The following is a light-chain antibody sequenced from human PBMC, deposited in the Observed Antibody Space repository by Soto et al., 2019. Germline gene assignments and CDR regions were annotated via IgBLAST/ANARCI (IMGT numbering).Light chain of an antibody. CDR2: AAS. V-gene: IGKV1-39*01. J-gene: IGKJ4*01. CDR3: QQSYIAPLT. CDR1: QPISAF. Sequence: DIQMTQSPSSLSASGGDRVAISCRASQPISAFLNWYQQKPGEAPKLLIYAASRLQSGVPSRFSGSGSGTDFTLTISSLQPEDSATYCCQQSYIAPLTFGGGTRVEI.